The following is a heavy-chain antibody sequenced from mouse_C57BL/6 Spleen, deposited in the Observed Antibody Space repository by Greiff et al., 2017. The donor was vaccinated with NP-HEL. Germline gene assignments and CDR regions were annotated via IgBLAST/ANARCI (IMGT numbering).Heavy chain of an antibody. Sequence: VQLKESGPGLVKPSQSLSLTCSVTGYSITSGYYWNWIRQFPGNKLEWMGYISYDGSNNYNPSLKNRISITRDTSKNQFFLKLNSVTTEDTATYYCARPYGNYLAWFAYWGQGTLVTVSA. CDR3: ARPYGNYLAWFAY. D-gene: IGHD2-1*01. CDR2: ISYDGSN. J-gene: IGHJ3*01. CDR1: GYSITSGYY. V-gene: IGHV3-6*01.